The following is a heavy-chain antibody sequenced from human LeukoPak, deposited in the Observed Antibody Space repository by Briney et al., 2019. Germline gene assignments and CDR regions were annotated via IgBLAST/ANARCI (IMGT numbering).Heavy chain of an antibody. J-gene: IGHJ6*03. CDR2: IYTSGST. CDR3: ARGEGSNYYDSSGYWGFYYYYMDV. Sequence: PSETLSLTCTVSGGSISSGSYYWSWIRQPAGKGLEWIGRIYTSGSTNYNPSLKSRVTISVDTSKNQFSLKLSSVTAADTAVYYCARGEGSNYYDSSGYWGFYYYYMDVWGKGTTVTISS. V-gene: IGHV4-61*02. D-gene: IGHD3-22*01. CDR1: GGSISSGSYY.